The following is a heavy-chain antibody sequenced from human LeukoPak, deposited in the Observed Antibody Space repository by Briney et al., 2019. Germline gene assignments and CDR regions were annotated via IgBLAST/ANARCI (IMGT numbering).Heavy chain of an antibody. D-gene: IGHD6-13*01. CDR3: ARSLAAAAGKIDY. CDR2: IYYSGST. V-gene: IGHV4-30-4*08. CDR1: GGSISSGDYY. J-gene: IGHJ4*02. Sequence: PSETLSLTCTVSGGSISSGDYYWSWIRQPPGKGLEWIGYIYYSGSTYYNPSLKSRVTISVDTSKNQFSLKLSSVTAADTAVYYCARSLAAAAGKIDYWGQGTLVTVSS.